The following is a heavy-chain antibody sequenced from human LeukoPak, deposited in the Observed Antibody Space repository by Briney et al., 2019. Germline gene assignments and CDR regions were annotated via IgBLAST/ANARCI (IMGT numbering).Heavy chain of an antibody. Sequence: ASVKVSCKASGYSFTNYAMNWGRQAPGQGLEWMGWIHPSTGNPTYAQGFTGRVVFSLDTSVSTTYLQISSLKAEDTAVYFCARAFQSLGGLSLPDYWGQGTLLTVSS. CDR2: IHPSTGNP. CDR3: ARAFQSLGGLSLPDY. CDR1: GYSFTNYA. D-gene: IGHD3-16*02. J-gene: IGHJ4*02. V-gene: IGHV7-4-1*02.